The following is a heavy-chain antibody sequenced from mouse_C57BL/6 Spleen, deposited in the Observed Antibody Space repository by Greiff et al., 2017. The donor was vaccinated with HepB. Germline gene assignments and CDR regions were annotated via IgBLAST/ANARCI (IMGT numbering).Heavy chain of an antibody. V-gene: IGHV5-16*01. D-gene: IGHD2-1*01. Sequence: EVMLVESEGGLVQPGRSMKLSCTASGFTFSDYYMAWVRQVPEKGLEWVANINYDGSSTYYLDSLKSRFIISRDNAKNILYLQMSSLKSEDTATYYCARLLWYAMDYWGQGTSVTVSS. CDR1: GFTFSDYY. CDR3: ARLLWYAMDY. CDR2: INYDGSST. J-gene: IGHJ4*01.